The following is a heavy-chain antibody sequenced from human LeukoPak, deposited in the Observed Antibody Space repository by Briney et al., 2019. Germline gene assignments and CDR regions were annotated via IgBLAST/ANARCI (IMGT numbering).Heavy chain of an antibody. CDR3: ARGSTAMAFDY. J-gene: IGHJ4*02. CDR2: IYHSGST. V-gene: IGHV4-30-2*01. Sequence: PPETLSLTCAVSGGSISSGGYSWSWIRQPPGKGLEWIGYIYHSGSTYYNPSLKSRVTISVDRSKNQFSLKLSSVTAADTAVCYCARGSTAMAFDYWGQGTLVTVSS. CDR1: GGSISSGGYS. D-gene: IGHD5-18*01.